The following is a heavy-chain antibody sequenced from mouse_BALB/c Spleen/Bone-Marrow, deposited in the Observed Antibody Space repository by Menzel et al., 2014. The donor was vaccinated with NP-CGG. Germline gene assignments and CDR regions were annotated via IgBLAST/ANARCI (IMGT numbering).Heavy chain of an antibody. D-gene: IGHD1-1*01. Sequence: EVHLVESGGGLVQPGGSMKLSCVASGFTFSNYWMNWVRQSPEKGLEWVAEIRLKSNNYATHYAESVKGRFTISRDDSKSSAYLQMNNLRAEDTGIYYCTGSDYWGQGTTLTVSS. CDR2: IRLKSNNYAT. J-gene: IGHJ2*01. V-gene: IGHV6-6*02. CDR1: GFTFSNYW. CDR3: TGSDY.